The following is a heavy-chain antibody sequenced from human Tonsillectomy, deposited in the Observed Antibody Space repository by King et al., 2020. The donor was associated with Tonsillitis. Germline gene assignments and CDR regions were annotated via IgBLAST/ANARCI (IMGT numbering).Heavy chain of an antibody. CDR3: ARDHYRTYSILDY. V-gene: IGHV3-33*08. J-gene: IGHJ4*02. Sequence: VQLVESGGGVVQPGRSLRLSCAASGFSFSTYGMHWVRQAPGKGLESVAVIWNDGSDKYYADSVKGRLTISRDNSKNILYLQMNNLRAEDTALYFCARDHYRTYSILDYWGQGTLVTVSS. CDR2: IWNDGSDK. D-gene: IGHD2-21*01. CDR1: GFSFSTYG.